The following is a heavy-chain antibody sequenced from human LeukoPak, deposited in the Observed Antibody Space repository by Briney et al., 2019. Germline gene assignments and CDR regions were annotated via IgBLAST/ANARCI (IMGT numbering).Heavy chain of an antibody. D-gene: IGHD6-25*01. J-gene: IGHJ6*02. CDR1: GFTVTSNS. CDR3: ARRAGYDYYYGMDV. CDR2: IYSGDST. V-gene: IGHV3-53*01. Sequence: GGSLRLSCAASGFTVTSNSMSWVREAPGKGLEWVSVIYSGDSTHYADSVKGRFTISRDNSKNTVYLQMNSLRAEDTAVYYCARRAGYDYYYGMDVWGQGTTVTVSS.